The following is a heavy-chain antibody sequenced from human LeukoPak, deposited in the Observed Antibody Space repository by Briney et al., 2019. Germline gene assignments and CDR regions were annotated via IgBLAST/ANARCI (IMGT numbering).Heavy chain of an antibody. D-gene: IGHD2-2*02. J-gene: IGHJ4*02. Sequence: TGGSMRLSCAASGFTFSSYAMSWVRQAPGKGLEWVSAIGGSGGSTYYADSVKGRFTISRDNSKNTLYLQMNSLRAEDTAVYYCAKDGVYQLLYPAGLFDYWGQGTLVTVSS. CDR1: GFTFSSYA. CDR2: IGGSGGST. CDR3: AKDGVYQLLYPAGLFDY. V-gene: IGHV3-23*01.